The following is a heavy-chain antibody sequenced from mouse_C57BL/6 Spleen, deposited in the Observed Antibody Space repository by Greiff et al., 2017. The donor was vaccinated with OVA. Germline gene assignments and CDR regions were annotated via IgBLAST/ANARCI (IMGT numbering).Heavy chain of an antibody. CDR3: APTETLYAMDY. J-gene: IGHJ4*01. D-gene: IGHD4-1*02. Sequence: QVQLKESGPELVKPGASVKISCKASGYAFSSSWMNWVKQRPGKGLEWIGRIYPGDGDTNYNGKFKGKATLTADKASSTAYMQLSSLTSEDSAVYFCAPTETLYAMDYWGQGTSVTVSS. V-gene: IGHV1-82*01. CDR2: IYPGDGDT. CDR1: GYAFSSSW.